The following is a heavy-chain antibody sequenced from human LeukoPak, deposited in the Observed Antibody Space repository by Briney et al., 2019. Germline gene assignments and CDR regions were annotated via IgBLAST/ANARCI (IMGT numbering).Heavy chain of an antibody. V-gene: IGHV4-4*07. J-gene: IGHJ4*02. CDR1: GGSISSYY. D-gene: IGHD6-19*01. CDR2: IYTSGST. Sequence: SETLSLTCTVSGGSISSYYWSWIRQPAGKGLESIGRIYTSGSTNYNPSLKSRVTMSVDTSKNQFSLKLSSVTAADTAVYYCARGSYSSGWYDYWGQGTLVTVSS. CDR3: ARGSYSSGWYDY.